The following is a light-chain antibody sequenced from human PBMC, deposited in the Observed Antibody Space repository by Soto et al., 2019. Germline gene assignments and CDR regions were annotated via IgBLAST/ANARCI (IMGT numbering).Light chain of an antibody. CDR2: EVS. CDR1: SSDIGTYDH. J-gene: IGLJ1*01. CDR3: SSYTGSSISYV. Sequence: QSALTQPASVSGSPGQSITISCTGSSSDIGTYDHVSWYRQHPGKAPKLMIYEVSHRPSGVSNRFSGSKSDNTASLTISGLQAEDEAYYYCSSYTGSSISYVFGIGTKVTVL. V-gene: IGLV2-14*01.